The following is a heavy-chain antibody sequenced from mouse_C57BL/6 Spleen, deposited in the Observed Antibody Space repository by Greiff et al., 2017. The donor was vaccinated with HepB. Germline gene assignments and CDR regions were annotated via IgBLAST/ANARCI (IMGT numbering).Heavy chain of an antibody. CDR3: ARKGGFDYDDYAMDY. J-gene: IGHJ4*01. V-gene: IGHV1-50*01. CDR1: GYTFTSYW. D-gene: IGHD2-4*01. Sequence: VQLQQPGAELVKPGASVKLSCKASGYTFTSYWMQWVKQRPGQGLEWIGEIDPSDSYTNYNQKFKGKATLTVDTSSSTAYMQLSSLTSEDSAVYYCARKGGFDYDDYAMDYWGQGTSVTVSS. CDR2: IDPSDSYT.